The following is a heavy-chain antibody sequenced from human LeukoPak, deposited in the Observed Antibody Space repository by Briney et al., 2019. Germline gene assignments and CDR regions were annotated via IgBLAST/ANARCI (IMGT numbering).Heavy chain of an antibody. V-gene: IGHV4-59*10. CDR3: ARDHFGCSGGSCYSGWFDP. Sequence: PSETLSLTCAVYGGSFSGYYWSWIRQPPGKGLEWIGRIYTSGSTNYNPSLKSRVTISVDTSKNQFSLKLSSVTAADTAVYYCARDHFGCSGGSCYSGWFDPWGQGTLVTVSS. D-gene: IGHD2-15*01. J-gene: IGHJ5*02. CDR1: GGSFSGYY. CDR2: IYTSGST.